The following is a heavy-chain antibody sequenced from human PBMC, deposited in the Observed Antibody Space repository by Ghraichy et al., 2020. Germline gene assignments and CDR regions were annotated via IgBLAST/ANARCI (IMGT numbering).Heavy chain of an antibody. V-gene: IGHV3-21*01. D-gene: IGHD6-19*01. Sequence: LSLTCAASGFTFSSYSMNWVRQAPGKGLEWVSSISSSSSYIYYADSVKGRFTISRDNAKNSLYLQMNSLRAEDTAVYYCARDQGSSGWYFFSQNYGMDVWGQGTTVTVSS. CDR2: ISSSSSYI. CDR1: GFTFSSYS. J-gene: IGHJ6*02. CDR3: ARDQGSSGWYFFSQNYGMDV.